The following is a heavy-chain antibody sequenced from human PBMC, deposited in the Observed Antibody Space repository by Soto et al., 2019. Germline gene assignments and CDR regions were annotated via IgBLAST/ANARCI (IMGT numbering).Heavy chain of an antibody. CDR3: AKDKGVFNWATSYFDY. Sequence: PAGSLRLSCAASGFTFSNYAMHWVRQAPSKGLEWVALTSYDGNNEYYTDSVTGRFTISTDNSKNTLFLQMNSPRPEDTAVYYCAKDKGVFNWATSYFDYWGQGALVTVSS. V-gene: IGHV3-30*18. CDR1: GFTFSNYA. J-gene: IGHJ4*02. D-gene: IGHD1-1*01. CDR2: TSYDGNNE.